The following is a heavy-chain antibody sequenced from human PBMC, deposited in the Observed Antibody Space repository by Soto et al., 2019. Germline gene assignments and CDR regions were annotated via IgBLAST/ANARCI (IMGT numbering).Heavy chain of an antibody. Sequence: SETLSLTCTGSGGAVSSGTYYWSWIRQPPGRGLEWIGHIYFTGSTNYNPSLKSRVTMSLDTSRNQFSLKLSSVTAADTAVYYCTRGPPRVQWFDPWGLGTLVTVSS. V-gene: IGHV4-61*01. CDR3: TRGPPRVQWFDP. CDR1: GGAVSSGTYY. J-gene: IGHJ5*02. CDR2: IYFTGST.